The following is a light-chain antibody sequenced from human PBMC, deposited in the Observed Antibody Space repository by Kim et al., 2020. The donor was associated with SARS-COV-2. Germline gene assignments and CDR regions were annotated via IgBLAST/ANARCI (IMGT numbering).Light chain of an antibody. CDR2: DAS. V-gene: IGKV1-5*01. CDR1: QRISNR. CDR3: QQYSSYTPYT. J-gene: IGKJ2*01. Sequence: DIQMTQSPSTLSASVGDRVTVTFRASQRISNRLAWYQQSPGKPPQLLIYDASKLHNGVPSRFSGSGSGTEFTLTITSLQPDDFATYYCQQYSSYTPYTFGQGTKVDIK.